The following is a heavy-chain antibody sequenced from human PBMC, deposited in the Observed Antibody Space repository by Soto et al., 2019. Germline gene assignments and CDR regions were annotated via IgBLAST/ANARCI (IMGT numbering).Heavy chain of an antibody. V-gene: IGHV1-69*02. CDR3: ARYVYGVTRYDAFDI. CDR2: IIPIHGIA. Sequence: QVQLVQSGAEVKKPGSSVKVSCKASGGTFSSYTISWVRQAPGQGLEWMGRIIPIHGIANYAQKFQGRVTIAEEKSTSTAYMELSSLRSEDAAVYYCARYVYGVTRYDAFDIWGQGTMVTVSS. CDR1: GGTFSSYT. D-gene: IGHD1-20*01. J-gene: IGHJ3*02.